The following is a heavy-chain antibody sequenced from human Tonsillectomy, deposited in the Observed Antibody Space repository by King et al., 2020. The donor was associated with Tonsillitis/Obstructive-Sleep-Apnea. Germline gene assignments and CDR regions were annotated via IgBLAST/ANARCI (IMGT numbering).Heavy chain of an antibody. CDR1: GYSFTTYW. J-gene: IGHJ6*02. CDR2: IDPSDSYT. D-gene: IGHD2-8*01. Sequence: VQLVESGAEVKKPGESLRISCKGSGYSFTTYWITWVRQMPGKGLEWMGRIDPSDSYTDYSPSFQGHVTISADKSISTAYLQWSSLKASDTAMYYCARHQYFINALCYPSHYYVMDVWGQGTTVTVSS. CDR3: ARHQYFINALCYPSHYYVMDV. V-gene: IGHV5-10-1*03.